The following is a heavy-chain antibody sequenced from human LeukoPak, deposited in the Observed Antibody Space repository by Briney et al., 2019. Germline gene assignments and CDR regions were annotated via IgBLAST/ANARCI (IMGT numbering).Heavy chain of an antibody. J-gene: IGHJ6*02. Sequence: ASVKVSCKASGYTFTGYYMHWVRQAPGQGLEWMGWINPNSGGTNYAQKFQGRVTVTRDTSISTAYMELSRLRSDDTAVYYCARDADTAMAYGMDVWGQGTTVTVSS. D-gene: IGHD5-18*01. CDR1: GYTFTGYY. CDR2: INPNSGGT. V-gene: IGHV1-2*02. CDR3: ARDADTAMAYGMDV.